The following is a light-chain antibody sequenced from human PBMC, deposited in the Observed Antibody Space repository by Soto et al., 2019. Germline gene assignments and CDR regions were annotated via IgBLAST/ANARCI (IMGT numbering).Light chain of an antibody. V-gene: IGLV1-40*01. CDR1: SSNIGAGYD. Sequence: QLVLTQPPSVSGAPGQRITISCTGNSSNIGAGYDVHWYQQLPGTAPKVLIYANRNRPAGVPDRFSASKSGTSGSLAITGLQAEDEADYYCQSYDSSLSGDVFGSGTKVTVL. J-gene: IGLJ1*01. CDR2: ANR. CDR3: QSYDSSLSGDV.